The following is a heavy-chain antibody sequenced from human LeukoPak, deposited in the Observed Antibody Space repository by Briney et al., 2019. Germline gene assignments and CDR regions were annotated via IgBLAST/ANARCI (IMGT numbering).Heavy chain of an antibody. CDR2: ISDSGVPT. V-gene: IGHV3-23*01. D-gene: IGHD6-13*01. CDR1: RFTFSSYL. J-gene: IGHJ3*02. CDR3: AKGRSSWSTSDFDI. Sequence: PGGSLRLSCAASRFTFSSYLMTWVRQAPGKGLEWVSSISDSGVPTYHADSVKGRFTISRDNSKSTVYLQMNSLRVEDSALYYCAKGRSSWSTSDFDIWGQGTMVTVSS.